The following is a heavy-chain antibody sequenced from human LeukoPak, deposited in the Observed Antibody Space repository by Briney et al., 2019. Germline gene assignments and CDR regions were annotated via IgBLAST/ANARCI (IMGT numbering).Heavy chain of an antibody. J-gene: IGHJ4*02. V-gene: IGHV3-21*01. CDR1: GFSFSSYG. Sequence: GGSLRLSCAASGFSFSSYGMHWVRQAPGKGLEWVSSISSSSSYIYYADSVKGRFTISRDNAKNSLYLQMNSLRAEDTAVYYCARAHYYGSGSTPGYWGQGTLVTVSS. D-gene: IGHD3-10*01. CDR3: ARAHYYGSGSTPGY. CDR2: ISSSSSYI.